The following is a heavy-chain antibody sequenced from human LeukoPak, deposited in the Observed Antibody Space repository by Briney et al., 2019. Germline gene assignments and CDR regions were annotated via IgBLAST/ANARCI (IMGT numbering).Heavy chain of an antibody. Sequence: ASVKVSCKASGYTFTSYYMHWVRQAPGQGLEWMGIINPSGGSTSYAQKFQGRVTVTWDTSASTAYMDLSSLRSEDTAVYYCARNTETAIPLPYYFDYWGQGTLVTVSS. CDR3: ARNTETAIPLPYYFDY. V-gene: IGHV1-46*01. CDR1: GYTFTSYY. D-gene: IGHD2-21*02. J-gene: IGHJ4*02. CDR2: INPSGGST.